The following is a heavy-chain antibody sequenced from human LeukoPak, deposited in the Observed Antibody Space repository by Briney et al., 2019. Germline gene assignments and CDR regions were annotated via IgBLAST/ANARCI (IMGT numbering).Heavy chain of an antibody. J-gene: IGHJ6*03. V-gene: IGHV4-59*11. Sequence: SETLSLTCTVSGGSISSHYWSWIRQPPGKGLEWIVYIYYSGSTNYNPSLKSRVTISVDTSKNQFSLRLSSVTAADTAVYYCARSRRDSWYPIDYYYYMDVWGKGTTVTVSS. CDR2: IYYSGST. D-gene: IGHD6-13*01. CDR3: ARSRRDSWYPIDYYYYMDV. CDR1: GGSISSHY.